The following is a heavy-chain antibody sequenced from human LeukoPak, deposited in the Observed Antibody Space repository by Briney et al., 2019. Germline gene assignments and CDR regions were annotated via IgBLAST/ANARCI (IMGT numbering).Heavy chain of an antibody. CDR3: AKDRDGSGSYPNWFDP. Sequence: GGSLRLSCAASGFTFSSYAMSWVRQASGKGLEWVSAISGSGGSTYYADSVKGRFTISRDNSKNTLYLQMNSLRAEDTAVYYCAKDRDGSGSYPNWFDPWGQGTLVTVSS. CDR1: GFTFSSYA. J-gene: IGHJ5*02. V-gene: IGHV3-23*01. D-gene: IGHD3-10*01. CDR2: ISGSGGST.